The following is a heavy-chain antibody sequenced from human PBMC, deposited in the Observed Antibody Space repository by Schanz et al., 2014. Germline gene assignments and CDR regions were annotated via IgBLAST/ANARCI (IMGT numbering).Heavy chain of an antibody. CDR1: GFTLRGYA. CDR3: AKIEQNED. CDR2: IGTSGGT. J-gene: IGHJ4*02. Sequence: EVQLLASGGCLVQPGGSLRLSCAASGFTLRGYAMSWVRQAPGKGLGWVSTIGTSGGTNYAESVKGRFTISRDNSKSTLYLQMNSHRAEDTAVYCCAKIEQNEDWGQGPLVTVSS. V-gene: IGHV3-23*01. D-gene: IGHD1-1*01.